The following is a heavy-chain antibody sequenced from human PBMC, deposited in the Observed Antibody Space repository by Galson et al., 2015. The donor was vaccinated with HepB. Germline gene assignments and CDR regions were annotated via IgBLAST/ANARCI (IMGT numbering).Heavy chain of an antibody. Sequence: SLRLSCAASGFTFSGYTMNWVRRAPGKGLEWVSSITSIPTYIYYADSVKGRFTISRDNAKNSLYLQMNSLRAEDTAVYYCARDESGAVAGGKSDYWGQGTLVTVSS. CDR2: ITSIPTYI. CDR3: ARDESGAVAGGKSDY. D-gene: IGHD6-19*01. CDR1: GFTFSGYT. V-gene: IGHV3-21*01. J-gene: IGHJ4*02.